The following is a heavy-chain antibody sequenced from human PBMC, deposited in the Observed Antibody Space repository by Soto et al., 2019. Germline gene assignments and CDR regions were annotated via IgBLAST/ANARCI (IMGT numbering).Heavy chain of an antibody. CDR1: GGSISSSSSY. V-gene: IGHV4-39*01. D-gene: IGHD3-22*01. CDR2: GYNSGST. Sequence: SETLSLTCTVSGGSISSSSSYWTWIRQPPGKGLEWVGSGYNSGSTHSNPSLKSRVTISVDTSKNQISLKLSSVTAADTAVYYCARNYYDGSGYFYWGQGTLVTVSS. J-gene: IGHJ4*02. CDR3: ARNYYDGSGYFY.